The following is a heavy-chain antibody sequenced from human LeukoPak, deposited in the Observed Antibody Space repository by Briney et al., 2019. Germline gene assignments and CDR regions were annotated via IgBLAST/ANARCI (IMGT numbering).Heavy chain of an antibody. D-gene: IGHD6-13*01. CDR2: IYPGDSDT. V-gene: IGHV5-51*01. Sequence: GESLKISCKGSGYSFTSYWIGWVRQMPGKGLEWMGIIYPGDSDTRYSPSFQGQVTISADKSISTAYLQWSSLKASDTAMYYCARHTPRQTPEGGIAAAGIGYWGQGTLVTVSS. CDR1: GYSFTSYW. CDR3: ARHTPRQTPEGGIAAAGIGY. J-gene: IGHJ4*02.